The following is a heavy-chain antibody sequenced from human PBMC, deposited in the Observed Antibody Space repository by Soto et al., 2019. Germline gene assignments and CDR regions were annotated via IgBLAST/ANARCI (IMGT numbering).Heavy chain of an antibody. J-gene: IGHJ4*02. CDR3: ARGPLVVLNYFES. Sequence: QVQLVQSGTEVKKPGSSVKVSCKASGGTFRNYPINWVRQAPGQGLEWMGSIFPLTDIPDYAQNFQARLMIIADKSTSTAYMEVSSLTSDDTAMYFCARGPLVVLNYFESWGQGTLVTVSS. CDR1: GGTFRNYP. CDR2: IFPLTDIP. V-gene: IGHV1-69*02.